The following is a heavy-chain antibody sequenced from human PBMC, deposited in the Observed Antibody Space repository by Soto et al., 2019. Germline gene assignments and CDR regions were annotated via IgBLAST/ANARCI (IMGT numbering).Heavy chain of an antibody. V-gene: IGHV4-39*01. CDR2: IYYSGST. D-gene: IGHD3-22*01. CDR1: GASISNSNFY. Sequence: SETLSLTCTVSGASISNSNFYWGWIRQPPGKGLEWIGSIYYSGSTYYNPSLKSRVTISVDTSKNQFSLKLSSVTAADTAVYYCARRLYYDSSGFEGGGMDVWGQGTTVTVSS. CDR3: ARRLYYDSSGFEGGGMDV. J-gene: IGHJ6*02.